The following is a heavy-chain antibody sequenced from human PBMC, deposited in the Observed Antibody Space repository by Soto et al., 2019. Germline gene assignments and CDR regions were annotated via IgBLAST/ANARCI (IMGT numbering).Heavy chain of an antibody. Sequence: QVQLVQSGAEVKKPGSSVKVSCKASGGTFSSYAISWVRQAPGQGLEWMGGIIPIFGTANYAQKFQGRVTVTADESMSTAYMELSSLRSEDTAVYCCARESRYCRGGSCYFLPGIDYWGQGTLVTVSS. CDR1: GGTFSSYA. J-gene: IGHJ4*02. D-gene: IGHD2-15*01. CDR2: IIPIFGTA. CDR3: ARESRYCRGGSCYFLPGIDY. V-gene: IGHV1-69*12.